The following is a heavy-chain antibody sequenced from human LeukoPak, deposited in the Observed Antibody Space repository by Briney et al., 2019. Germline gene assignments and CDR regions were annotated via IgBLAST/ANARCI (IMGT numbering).Heavy chain of an antibody. Sequence: KPSETLSLTCTVSGGSISSYYWSWIRQPPGKGLEWIGYIYYSGSTNYNPSLKSRVTISVDTSKNQFSLKLSSVTAADTAVYYCARGNTAMVPGYNYYGMDVWGQGTTVTVSS. CDR1: GGSISSYY. V-gene: IGHV4-59*01. CDR2: IYYSGST. CDR3: ARGNTAMVPGYNYYGMDV. D-gene: IGHD5-18*01. J-gene: IGHJ6*02.